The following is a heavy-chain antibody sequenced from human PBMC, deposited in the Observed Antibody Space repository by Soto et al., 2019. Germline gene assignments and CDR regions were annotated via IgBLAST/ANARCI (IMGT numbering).Heavy chain of an antibody. J-gene: IGHJ6*02. D-gene: IGHD2-8*01. Sequence: SVKVSCKASGGTFSSYAISWVRQAPGQGLEWMGGIIPIFGTANYAQKFQGRVTITADESTSTAYMELSSLRSEDTAVYYCARDFYCPNGVCYLFPYGMDVWGQGTTVTVSS. CDR3: ARDFYCPNGVCYLFPYGMDV. V-gene: IGHV1-69*13. CDR2: IIPIFGTA. CDR1: GGTFSSYA.